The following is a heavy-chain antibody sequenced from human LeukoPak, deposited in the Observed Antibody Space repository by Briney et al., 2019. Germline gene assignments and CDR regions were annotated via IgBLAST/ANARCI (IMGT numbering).Heavy chain of an antibody. V-gene: IGHV3-23*01. J-gene: IGHJ4*02. Sequence: GGSLRLSCAASGFTFSSSAMTWVRQSPGKGLEWASTITASGGGTYYADSVKGRFTISRDNAKNSLYLQMNSLRADDTAVYYCARDPFNCSGGSCYYYDYWGQGTLVTVSS. D-gene: IGHD2-15*01. CDR3: ARDPFNCSGGSCYYYDY. CDR1: GFTFSSSA. CDR2: ITASGGGT.